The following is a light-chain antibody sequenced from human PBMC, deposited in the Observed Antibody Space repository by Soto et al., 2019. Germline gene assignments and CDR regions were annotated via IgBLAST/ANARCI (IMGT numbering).Light chain of an antibody. CDR1: QGIDHS. CDR3: QEHYSGPPVA. CDR2: SAS. J-gene: IGKJ3*01. V-gene: IGKV1-27*01. Sequence: DIQMTQSPSPLSASVGDMDTITCRASQGIDHSLAWYQQRPCKGPNLLIYSASTLQLGIPSRLSGSGSGTDITLNITSLQPEDVATYYCQEHYSGPPVAFGPGLKVDV.